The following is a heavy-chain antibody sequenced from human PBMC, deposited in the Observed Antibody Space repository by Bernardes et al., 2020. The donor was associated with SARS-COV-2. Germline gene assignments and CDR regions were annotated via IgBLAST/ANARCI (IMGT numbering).Heavy chain of an antibody. CDR3: ARDLGVAGTSFYYYYGMDV. J-gene: IGHJ6*02. V-gene: IGHV1-46*01. D-gene: IGHD6-19*01. CDR2: ITPSSGRT. CDR1: GYTFTSYY. Sequence: ASVKVSCKASGYTFTSYYIHWVRQAPGQGLQWMGIITPSSGRTDYAEKFQGRVTMTRDTSTSTVYMELSSLRSEDTAVYYCARDLGVAGTSFYYYYGMDVWGHGTTVTVSS.